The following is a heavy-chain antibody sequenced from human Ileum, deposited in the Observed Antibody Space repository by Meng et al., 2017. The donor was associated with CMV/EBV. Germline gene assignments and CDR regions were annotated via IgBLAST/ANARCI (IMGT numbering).Heavy chain of an antibody. D-gene: IGHD6-19*01. Sequence: VQLVHSGDEVKQPGASVKVSCKTSGYIFTGYYMHWVRQAPGQSPEWMGWINPNSGVTNYPQKFEDRVTMTRDTSFSTAYMELSRLTSDDTAVYYCARDFNSLAVTAANWFDPWGQGTLVTVSS. CDR2: INPNSGVT. CDR1: GYIFTGYY. CDR3: ARDFNSLAVTAANWFDP. J-gene: IGHJ5*02. V-gene: IGHV1-2*02.